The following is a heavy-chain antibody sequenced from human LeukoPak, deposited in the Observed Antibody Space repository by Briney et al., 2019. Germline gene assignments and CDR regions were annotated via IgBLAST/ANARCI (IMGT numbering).Heavy chain of an antibody. CDR1: GYTFTGYY. CDR3: ARGGDVVVVPASNFPEFDY. V-gene: IGHV1-2*02. CDR2: INPNSGGT. Sequence: ASVRVSCKASGYTFTGYYLHWVRQAPGHGLEWMGWINPNSGGTNYAQKFQGRVTMTRDTSTSTAYMELSRLRSDDTAVYYCARGGDVVVVPASNFPEFDYWGQGTLVTVSS. D-gene: IGHD2-2*01. J-gene: IGHJ4*02.